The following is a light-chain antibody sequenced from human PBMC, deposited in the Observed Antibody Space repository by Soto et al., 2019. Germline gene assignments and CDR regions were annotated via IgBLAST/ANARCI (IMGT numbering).Light chain of an antibody. V-gene: IGKV1D-16*01. Sequence: DVQMTPSPSSLSASVGDRVTITCRASQDINSYLAWYQQKPGNAPKSLIYAASSLQTGVPSRFSGSESGTDFTLTISNLQPEDSANYYCQQYNIYPLTFGGGTKVEIK. J-gene: IGKJ4*01. CDR1: QDINSY. CDR3: QQYNIYPLT. CDR2: AAS.